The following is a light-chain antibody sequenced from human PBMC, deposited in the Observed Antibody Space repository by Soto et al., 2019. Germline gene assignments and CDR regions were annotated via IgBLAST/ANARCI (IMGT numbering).Light chain of an antibody. J-gene: IGKJ4*01. V-gene: IGKV3-11*01. CDR1: QSVNNNY. CDR2: DAS. CDR3: QHRSNWPLT. Sequence: EIVLTQSPGTLSLSPGERATLPCRASQSVNNNYLAWYQQKPGQAPRLLIYDASNRATGIPARFSGSGSGTDFTLTISSLEPEDFAVYYCQHRSNWPLTFGGGTKVDIK.